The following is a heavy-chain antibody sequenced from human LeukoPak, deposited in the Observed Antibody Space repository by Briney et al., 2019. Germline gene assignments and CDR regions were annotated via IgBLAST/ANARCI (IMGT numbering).Heavy chain of an antibody. J-gene: IGHJ4*02. D-gene: IGHD4-17*01. CDR1: GFTFSSYW. Sequence: GGSLRLSCAASGFTFSSYWMHWVRQAPGKGLVWVSRINSDGSSTSYADSVKGRFTISRDNAKNTLYLQMNSLRAEDTAVYYYAIKRAVTTDFDYWGQGTLVTVSS. V-gene: IGHV3-74*01. CDR3: AIKRAVTTDFDY. CDR2: INSDGSST.